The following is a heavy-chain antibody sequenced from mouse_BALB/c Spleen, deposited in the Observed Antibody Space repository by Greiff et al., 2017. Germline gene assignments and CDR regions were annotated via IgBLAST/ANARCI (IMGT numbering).Heavy chain of an antibody. Sequence: EVQLQESGPGLVKPSQSLSLTCTVTGYSITSDYAWNWIRQFPGNKLEWMGYISYSGSTSYNPSLKSRISITRDTSKNQFFLQLNSVTTEDTATYYCARGGGNSAWFAYWGQGTLVTVSA. CDR3: ARGGGNSAWFAY. D-gene: IGHD2-1*01. CDR2: ISYSGST. J-gene: IGHJ3*01. CDR1: GYSITSDYA. V-gene: IGHV3-2*02.